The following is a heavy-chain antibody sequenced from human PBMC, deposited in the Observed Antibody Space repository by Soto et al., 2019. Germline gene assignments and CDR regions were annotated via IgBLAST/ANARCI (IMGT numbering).Heavy chain of an antibody. Sequence: SETLSLTCAVSGDSISSSYWWSWVRQPPGKGLEWIGEIYRDENTFYNPSLKSRVFISLDTSKNEFSLKVNSVTAADTAVYFCAREKWVATDFYGLDVWGQGTTVTVSS. CDR2: IYRDENT. D-gene: IGHD5-12*01. J-gene: IGHJ6*02. CDR3: AREKWVATDFYGLDV. V-gene: IGHV4-4*02. CDR1: GDSISSSYW.